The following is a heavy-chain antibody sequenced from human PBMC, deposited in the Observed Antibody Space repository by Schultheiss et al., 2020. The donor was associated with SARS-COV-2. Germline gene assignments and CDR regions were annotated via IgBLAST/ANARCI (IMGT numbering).Heavy chain of an antibody. V-gene: IGHV4-59*12. CDR1: GGSISTYY. Sequence: SETLSLTCTVSGGSISTYYWSWIRQPPGKGLEWIGYIHYTGSTNYNPSLKSRVTISVDTSKNQFSLKLSSVTAADTAVYYCARDLGSSSGGSWGQGALVTVSS. D-gene: IGHD6-6*01. J-gene: IGHJ5*02. CDR2: IHYTGST. CDR3: ARDLGSSSGGS.